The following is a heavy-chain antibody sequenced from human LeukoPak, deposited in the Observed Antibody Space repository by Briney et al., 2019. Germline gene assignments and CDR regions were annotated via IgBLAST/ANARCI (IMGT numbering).Heavy chain of an antibody. CDR3: AKDIGYCSGGSCYYFDY. D-gene: IGHD2-15*01. J-gene: IGHJ4*02. CDR1: GFTFSSYG. CDR2: IRYDGSNK. V-gene: IGHV3-30*02. Sequence: PGGSLRLSCAASGFTFSSYGMHWVRQAPGKVLEGVAFIRYDGSNKYYADSVKGRFTISRDYSKNTLYLQMNSLRAEDTAVYYCAKDIGYCSGGSCYYFDYWGQGTLVTVSS.